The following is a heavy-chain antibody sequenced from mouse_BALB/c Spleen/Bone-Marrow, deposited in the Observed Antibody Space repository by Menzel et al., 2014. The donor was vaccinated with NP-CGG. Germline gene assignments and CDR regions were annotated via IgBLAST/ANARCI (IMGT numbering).Heavy chain of an antibody. Sequence: QVQLQQPGAEVVKPGASVKVSCKASGYTFTNYWMQWVKQRPGQGLEWIGEIEPSDSYTNYNQDFKGKATLTVDKSSSTAYMQLSILTSEDSAVYYCARGRTTVVSDYWGQGTSLTVSS. CDR1: GYTFTNYW. V-gene: IGHV1-69*02. D-gene: IGHD1-1*01. J-gene: IGHJ2*02. CDR3: ARGRTTVVSDY. CDR2: IEPSDSYT.